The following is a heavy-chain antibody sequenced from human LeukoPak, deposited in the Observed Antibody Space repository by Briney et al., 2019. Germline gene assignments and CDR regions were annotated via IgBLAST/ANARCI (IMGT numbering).Heavy chain of an antibody. J-gene: IGHJ4*02. V-gene: IGHV4-39*01. D-gene: IGHD2-15*01. CDR3: ARGISGLGY. Sequence: SETLSLTCTVSGGSISSSSYYWGWIRQPPGKGLEWIGSIYYSGSTYYNPSLKSRVTISVDTSKNQFSLKLSSVTAADTAVYYCARGISGLGYWGQGTLVTVSS. CDR1: GGSISSSSYY. CDR2: IYYSGST.